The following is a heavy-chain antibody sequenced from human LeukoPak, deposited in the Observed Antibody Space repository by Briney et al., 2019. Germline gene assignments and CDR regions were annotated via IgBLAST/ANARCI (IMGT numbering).Heavy chain of an antibody. CDR3: VREGLTGYFDA. J-gene: IGHJ5*02. D-gene: IGHD6-25*01. Sequence: PGGSLRLSCAASGFTLRDNFMSWIRQAPGQGLEWVAYSSTSGSTTFYGDSVKGRFTISRDNAKNSVFLEMNSLRADDTAVYYCVREGLTGYFDAWGQGTLVTVSS. CDR1: GFTLRDNF. CDR2: SSTSGSTT. V-gene: IGHV3-11*01.